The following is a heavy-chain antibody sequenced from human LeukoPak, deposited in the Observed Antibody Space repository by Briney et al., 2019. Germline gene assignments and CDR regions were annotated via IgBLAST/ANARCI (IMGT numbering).Heavy chain of an antibody. Sequence: GGSLRLSCAASGFTFDDYGMSWVRQAPGKGLEWVSYISGSGNSILYTDSVRGRFTISRDNAKNSLFLQMNSLKAEDTAVYYCAREKASATGATDYDYWGQGTLVTVSS. D-gene: IGHD1-1*01. CDR2: ISGSGNSI. V-gene: IGHV3-48*03. CDR1: GFTFDDYG. J-gene: IGHJ4*02. CDR3: AREKASATGATDYDY.